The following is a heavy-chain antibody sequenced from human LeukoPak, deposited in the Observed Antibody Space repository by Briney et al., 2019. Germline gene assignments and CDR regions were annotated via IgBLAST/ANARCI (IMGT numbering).Heavy chain of an antibody. CDR2: IKRNIDGGTT. D-gene: IGHD1/OR15-1a*01. V-gene: IGHV3-15*01. CDR3: VTGLGRTDHDY. Sequence: PGGPLRLSCAASGFTFSSTWMSWVRQAPGKGLEWVGRIKRNIDGGTTDYAAPVNGRFTISRDDSKNTLYLQMNSVKTEDTAVYYCVTGLGRTDHDYWGQGTLVTVSS. CDR1: GFTFSSTW. J-gene: IGHJ4*02.